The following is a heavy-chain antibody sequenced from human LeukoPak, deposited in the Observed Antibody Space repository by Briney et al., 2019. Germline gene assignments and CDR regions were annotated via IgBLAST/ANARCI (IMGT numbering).Heavy chain of an antibody. D-gene: IGHD2-2*01. V-gene: IGHV4-34*01. CDR1: GGSLSGYY. J-gene: IGHJ4*02. Sequence: SETLSLTCAVYGGSLSGYYWSWIRQPPGKGLEWLGEINHSGSTNYNPSLKSRVTISVDTSKNQFSLKLSSVTAADTAVYYCARFVVRGYCSSTSCPGFDYWGQGTLVTVSS. CDR3: ARFVVRGYCSSTSCPGFDY. CDR2: INHSGST.